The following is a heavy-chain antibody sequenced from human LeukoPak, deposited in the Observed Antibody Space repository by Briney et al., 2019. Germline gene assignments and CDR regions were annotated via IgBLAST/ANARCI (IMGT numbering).Heavy chain of an antibody. CDR1: GFTFSSYW. Sequence: PGGSLRLSCAASGFTFSSYWMSWVRQAPGKGLAWEAVIWSDGSNKYYADSVKGRFTISRDNSKNTLYLQMNSLRAEDTAVYYCARDHNAGGGTTGYWGQGTLVTVSS. CDR2: IWSDGSNK. CDR3: ARDHNAGGGTTGY. D-gene: IGHD1-1*01. V-gene: IGHV3-33*08. J-gene: IGHJ4*02.